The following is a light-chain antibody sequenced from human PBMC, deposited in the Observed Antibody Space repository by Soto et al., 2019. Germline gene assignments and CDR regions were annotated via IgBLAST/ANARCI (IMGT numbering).Light chain of an antibody. Sequence: AIQLTQSPSSLSASVGDRVTITCRASQGISTALAWYQQRPGKAPKVLIYDASNLQGGVPSRFSGSGSGTDFTLTIPSLQPEDFASYYCQQFHNYPLSFGGGTKVDIK. CDR2: DAS. J-gene: IGKJ4*01. V-gene: IGKV1D-13*01. CDR3: QQFHNYPLS. CDR1: QGISTA.